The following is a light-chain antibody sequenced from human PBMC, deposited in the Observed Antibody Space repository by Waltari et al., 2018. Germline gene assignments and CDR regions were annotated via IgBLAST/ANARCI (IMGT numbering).Light chain of an antibody. V-gene: IGKV3-11*01. CDR3: QQANTFPYT. Sequence: EIVLTQSPGTLSVSPGETATLSCRASQAVSNYLGWYQQKPGQPPRLLINDASNRAPGVPARFSGSGSGTDFTLTISSLQPEDFATYYCQQANTFPYTFGQGTKLEIK. J-gene: IGKJ2*01. CDR2: DAS. CDR1: QAVSNY.